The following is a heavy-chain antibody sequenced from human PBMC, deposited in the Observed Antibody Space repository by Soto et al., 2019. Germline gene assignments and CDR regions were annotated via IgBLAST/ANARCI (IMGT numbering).Heavy chain of an antibody. CDR2: IYHSGST. D-gene: IGHD3-9*01. CDR1: GGSISSSNW. CDR3: ARAGLRYLDWLLGFDY. V-gene: IGHV4-4*02. J-gene: IGHJ4*02. Sequence: QVQLQESGPGLVKPSGTLSLTCAVSGGSISSSNWWSWVRQPPGKGLEWIGEIYHSGSTNYNPSLKSRVTISVDESKNQFSLKLSSVTAADTAVYYCARAGLRYLDWLLGFDYWGQGTLVTVSS.